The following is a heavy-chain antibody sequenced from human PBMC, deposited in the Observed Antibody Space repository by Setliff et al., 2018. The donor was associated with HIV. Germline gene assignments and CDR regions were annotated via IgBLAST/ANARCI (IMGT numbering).Heavy chain of an antibody. V-gene: IGHV1-45*02. CDR1: GYTFTYCS. D-gene: IGHD6-19*01. J-gene: IGHJ4*02. Sequence: SVKVSCKASGYTFTYCSLHWLQQAPGQGLEGMRWITLYNGNTNYAKKFQSRVTITRDMSLRTAYIELSSLRSEDSAVYYWVPLLLAVAGTRFSGFFDYWGQGTLVTSPQ. CDR2: ITLYNGNT. CDR3: VPLLLAVAGTRFSGFFDY.